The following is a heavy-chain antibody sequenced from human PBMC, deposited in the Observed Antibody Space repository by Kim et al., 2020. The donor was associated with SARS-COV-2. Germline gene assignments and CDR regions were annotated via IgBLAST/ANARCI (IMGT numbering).Heavy chain of an antibody. CDR1: GYTFTSYD. J-gene: IGHJ4*02. Sequence: ASVKVSCKASGYTFTSYDINWVRQATGQGLEWMGWMNPNSGNTGYAQKFQGRVTMTRNTSISTAYMELSSLRSEDTAVYYCARGPRGLYYYDSSGYSPDFDNWGQGTLVTVSS. CDR2: MNPNSGNT. D-gene: IGHD3-22*01. CDR3: ARGPRGLYYYDSSGYSPDFDN. V-gene: IGHV1-8*01.